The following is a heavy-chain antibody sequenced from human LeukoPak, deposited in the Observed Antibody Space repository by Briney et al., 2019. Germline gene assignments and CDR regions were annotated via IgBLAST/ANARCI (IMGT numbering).Heavy chain of an antibody. J-gene: IGHJ4*02. CDR1: GGSISAYF. Sequence: SETLSLTCTVSGGSISAYFWSWIRQPPGRGLEWIGYIYHSGSTDYNPSLKSRVTISVDTSMNQFSLRLNSVTAADTAVYYCARAGRRSSSWYTLGKYYFDYWGQGTLVTVSS. CDR3: ARAGRRSSSWYTLGKYYFDY. D-gene: IGHD6-13*01. CDR2: IYHSGST. V-gene: IGHV4-59*01.